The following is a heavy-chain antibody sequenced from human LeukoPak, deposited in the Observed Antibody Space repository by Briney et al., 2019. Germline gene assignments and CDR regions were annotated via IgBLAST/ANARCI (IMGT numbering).Heavy chain of an antibody. CDR3: ARGLILTGYYY. V-gene: IGHV4-39*07. J-gene: IGHJ4*02. CDR1: GGSISSSSYY. D-gene: IGHD3-9*01. CDR2: IYYSGST. Sequence: SETLSLTCTVSGGSISSSSYYWGWIRQPPGKGLEWIGSIYYSGSTYYNPSLKSRVTISVDTSKNQFSLKLSSVTAADTAVYYCARGLILTGYYYWGQGTLVTVSS.